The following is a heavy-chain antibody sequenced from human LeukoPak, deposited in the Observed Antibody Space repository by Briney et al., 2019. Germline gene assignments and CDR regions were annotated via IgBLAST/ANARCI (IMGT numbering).Heavy chain of an antibody. Sequence: GGSLRLSCAASGFTFSSYSMNWVRQAPGKGLEWVSSISSSSSYIYYAGSVKGRFTISRDNAKNLLYLQMNSLRAEDTAVYYCARATGSWGQGTLVTVSS. V-gene: IGHV3-21*01. CDR2: ISSSSSYI. J-gene: IGHJ5*02. CDR3: ARATGS. CDR1: GFTFSSYS.